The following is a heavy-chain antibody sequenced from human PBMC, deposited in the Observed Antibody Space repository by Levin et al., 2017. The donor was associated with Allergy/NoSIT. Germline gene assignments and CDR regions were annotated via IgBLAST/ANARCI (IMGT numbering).Heavy chain of an antibody. J-gene: IGHJ6*02. CDR3: AANLYSYGPVSYYGMDV. CDR1: GFTFTSSA. Sequence: SVKVSCKASGFTFTSSAVQWVRQARGQRLEWIGWIVVGSGNTNYAQKFQERVTITRDMSTSTAYMELSSLRSEDTAVYYCAANLYSYGPVSYYGMDVWGQGTTVTVSS. CDR2: IVVGSGNT. V-gene: IGHV1-58*01. D-gene: IGHD5-18*01.